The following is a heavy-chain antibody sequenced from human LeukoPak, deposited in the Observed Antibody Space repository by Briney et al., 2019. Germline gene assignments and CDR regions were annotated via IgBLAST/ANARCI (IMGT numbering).Heavy chain of an antibody. CDR2: ISGGGSA. CDR1: GFTVSSNY. Sequence: PGGSLRLSCAASGFTVSSNYMTWVRRAPGKGLEWVSIISGGGSAYYADSVKGRFTISRDSSKNTLYLQMNSLRAEDTAVYYCATRDKGYNYVMDVWGQGTRVTVS. D-gene: IGHD5-24*01. J-gene: IGHJ6*02. CDR3: ATRDKGYNYVMDV. V-gene: IGHV3-66*01.